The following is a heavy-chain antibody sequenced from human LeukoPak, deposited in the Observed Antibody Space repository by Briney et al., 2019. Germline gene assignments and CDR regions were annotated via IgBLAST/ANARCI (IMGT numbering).Heavy chain of an antibody. Sequence: ASVTVSCMASGYTFTAQYLHWVRHAPGQRLEWMGRITPHTVRTNYPQNFQGRVTMTRDTSITTAYMELSSLKSDDTAVYYCASGSGPYSPDYWGQGTLVTVFS. V-gene: IGHV1-2*06. D-gene: IGHD3-10*01. J-gene: IGHJ4*02. CDR2: ITPHTVRT. CDR3: ASGSGPYSPDY. CDR1: GYTFTAQY.